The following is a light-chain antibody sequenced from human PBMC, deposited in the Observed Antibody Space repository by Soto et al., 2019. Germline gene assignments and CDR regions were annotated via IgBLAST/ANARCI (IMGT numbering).Light chain of an antibody. V-gene: IGKV1-5*03. Sequence: DFQMTQSPSTLSASVGDRVTITCRASQSIRSWLAWYQQKPGKAPKLLIYKASSLESGVPSRFSGSGSGTEFTLTISSLQPDDFATYYCQQYNSYAYTFGQGTKLEIK. CDR1: QSIRSW. CDR3: QQYNSYAYT. CDR2: KAS. J-gene: IGKJ2*01.